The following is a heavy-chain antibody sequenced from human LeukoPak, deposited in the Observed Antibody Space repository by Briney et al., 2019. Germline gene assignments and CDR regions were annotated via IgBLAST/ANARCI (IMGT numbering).Heavy chain of an antibody. CDR1: GYTFTGHY. CDR3: ARDQGRDRRGWYPYHDY. D-gene: IGHD6-19*01. V-gene: IGHV1-2*02. J-gene: IGHJ4*02. CDR2: IDPNTGGA. Sequence: ASVKVSCKASGYTFTGHYIHWMRQAPGQGLEWMGWIDPNTGGANYAQNFQGRVTLTRDTTISTAYMELSSLRSDDTAAYYCARDQGRDRRGWYPYHDYWGQGTLVTVSS.